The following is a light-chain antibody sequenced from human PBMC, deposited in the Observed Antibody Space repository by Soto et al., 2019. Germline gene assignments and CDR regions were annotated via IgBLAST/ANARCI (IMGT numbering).Light chain of an antibody. CDR3: QQYDRWPVT. CDR1: QSVSSNY. Sequence: EIVLTQSPGTLSLSPGERATLSCRASQSVSSNYLAWYQQKPGQAPKVLIYRASIRATGIPDRFSGSGSGTEFTLTIDRLQSADFAVYYCQQYDRWPVTFGGGTKV. CDR2: RAS. V-gene: IGKV3-20*01. J-gene: IGKJ4*01.